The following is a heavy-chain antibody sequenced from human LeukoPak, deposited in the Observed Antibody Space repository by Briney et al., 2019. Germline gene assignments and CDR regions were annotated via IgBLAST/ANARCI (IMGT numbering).Heavy chain of an antibody. CDR3: AKDRATMTTRIFDF. J-gene: IGHJ4*02. Sequence: PGGSLRLSCAASGFTFSNYGMHWVRQAPGKGLEWLALVSYAGSNKYYVDSVKGRFTISRDNSKNTLYLQMNSLRAEDTAVYYCAKDRATMTTRIFDFWGQGTLVTVSS. CDR1: GFTFSNYG. CDR2: VSYAGSNK. V-gene: IGHV3-30*18. D-gene: IGHD4-17*01.